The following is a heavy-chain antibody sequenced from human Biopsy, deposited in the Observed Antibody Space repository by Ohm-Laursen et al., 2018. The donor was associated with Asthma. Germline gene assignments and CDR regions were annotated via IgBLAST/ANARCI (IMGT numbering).Heavy chain of an antibody. CDR1: GGSMSSSSYY. J-gene: IGHJ1*01. CDR2: IYYSGST. V-gene: IGHV4-31*02. Sequence: TLSLTCTVSGGSMSSSSYYWGWIRQPPGKGLEWMGYIYYSGSTYYNPSLKSRVTISVDTSKNQFSLKLSSVTAADTAVYYCARGGGAHFQHWGQGTLVTVSS. D-gene: IGHD2-21*01. CDR3: ARGGGAHFQH.